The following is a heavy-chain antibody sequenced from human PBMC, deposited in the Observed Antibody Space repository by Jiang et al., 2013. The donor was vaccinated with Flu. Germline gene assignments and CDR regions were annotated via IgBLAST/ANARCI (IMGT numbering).Heavy chain of an antibody. CDR2: IYYSGST. Sequence: GPGLVKPSETLSLTCTVSGGSISSNTYYWGWIRQPPGKGLQWIGNIYYSGSTYYNPSLKSRVTVSVDTSKNQFSLKLSSVTAADTAVYYCARPHGSGSFEFDYWGQGTLVTVSS. D-gene: IGHD3-10*01. CDR1: GGSISSNTYY. V-gene: IGHV4-39*07. J-gene: IGHJ4*02. CDR3: ARPHGSGSFEFDY.